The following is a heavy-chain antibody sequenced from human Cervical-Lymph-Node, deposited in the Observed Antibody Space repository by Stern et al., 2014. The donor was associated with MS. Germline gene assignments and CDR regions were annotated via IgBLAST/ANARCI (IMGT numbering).Heavy chain of an antibody. D-gene: IGHD6-6*01. CDR3: VRGGSGQLVGYFQH. CDR1: GYSFISYW. CDR2: IYPGDSDT. V-gene: IGHV5-51*03. Sequence: VQLVESGVEVKKLGESLKISCQASGYSFISYWIGWGRQMPGKGPEWMAIIYPGDSDTRYSPSFHGQVTISVDKSINTAYLQWSSLKASDTAMYYCVRGGSGQLVGYFQHWGQGTLVTVSS. J-gene: IGHJ1*01.